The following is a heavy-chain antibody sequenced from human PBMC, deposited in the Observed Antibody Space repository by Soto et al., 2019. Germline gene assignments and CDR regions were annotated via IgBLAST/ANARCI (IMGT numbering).Heavy chain of an antibody. CDR3: AKAAFDWTYFDY. J-gene: IGHJ4*02. V-gene: IGHV3-9*01. CDR2: ISWNSGSI. CDR1: GFTFDDYA. D-gene: IGHD3-9*01. Sequence: PGGSLRLSCAASGFTFDDYAMHWVRQAPGKGLEWVSGISWNSGSIGYADSVKGRFTISRDNAKNSLYLQMNSLRAEDTALYYCAKAAFDWTYFDYWGQGTLVTVSS.